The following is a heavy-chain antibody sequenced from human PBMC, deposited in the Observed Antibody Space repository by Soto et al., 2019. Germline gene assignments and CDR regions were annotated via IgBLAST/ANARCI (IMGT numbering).Heavy chain of an antibody. CDR1: GFTLDNHA. Sequence: QLQVVQSEVEVKRPGASVRISCKASGFTLDNHAMTWVRQAPGKGLEWLGWIGAIVYNDATNYGPKFQGRLNMARDKSPNTGYIDLSSLRPDDTSVYYCARGTRGAGGWYFDIWGRGTLVVVSS. V-gene: IGHV1-18*01. CDR3: ARGTRGAGGWYFDI. CDR2: IGAIVYNDAT. J-gene: IGHJ2*01. D-gene: IGHD1-26*01.